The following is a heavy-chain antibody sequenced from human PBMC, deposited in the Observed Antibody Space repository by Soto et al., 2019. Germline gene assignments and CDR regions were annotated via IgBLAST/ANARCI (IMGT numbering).Heavy chain of an antibody. CDR3: AKVYSGYGDYAYFDY. CDR2: ISGSGGST. Sequence: EVQLLESGGGLVQPGGSLRLSCAASGFTFSSYAMSWVRQAPGKGLEWVSAISGSGGSTYYADSVKGRFTISRDISRNTLYLQMNSLRAEDATLYYCAKVYSGYGDYAYFDYWGQGTLVTVSS. D-gene: IGHD4-17*01. V-gene: IGHV3-23*01. J-gene: IGHJ4*02. CDR1: GFTFSSYA.